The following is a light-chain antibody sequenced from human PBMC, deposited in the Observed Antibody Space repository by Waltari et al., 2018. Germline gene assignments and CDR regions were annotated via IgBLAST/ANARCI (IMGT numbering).Light chain of an antibody. CDR2: AAS. CDR3: QQANSFPIT. J-gene: IGKJ5*01. V-gene: IGKV1D-12*01. Sequence: ASKVISIWLAWYQQKPGKAPKLRIYAASSLQSGVPSRFSGSGSGTDFTLTISSLQPEDFATYYCQQANSFPITFGQGTRLEIK. CDR1: KVISIW.